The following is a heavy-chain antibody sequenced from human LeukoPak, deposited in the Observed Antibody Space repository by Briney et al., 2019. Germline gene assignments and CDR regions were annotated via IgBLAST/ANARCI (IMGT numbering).Heavy chain of an antibody. V-gene: IGHV4-59*01. CDR1: GDSISNYY. CDR3: ARVTEWNDFDY. J-gene: IGHJ4*02. CDR2: IHYTGST. Sequence: SETLSLTCTVSGDSISNYYWSWLRQSPGKGLEWIGYIHYTGSTNYNPSLKSRVTLSVDTAKNQFSLQLTSVTAADTAVYYCARVTEWNDFDYWGQGTLVTVSS. D-gene: IGHD1-1*01.